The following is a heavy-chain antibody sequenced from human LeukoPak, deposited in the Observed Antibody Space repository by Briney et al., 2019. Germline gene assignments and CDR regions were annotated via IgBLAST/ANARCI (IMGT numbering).Heavy chain of an antibody. CDR1: GFTFSSYA. V-gene: IGHV3-23*01. J-gene: IGHJ4*02. CDR3: AKDAGSLGYCSSTSCSKTDY. D-gene: IGHD2-2*01. Sequence: GGSLRLSCAASGFTFSSYAMSWVRQAPGKGLEWVSAISGSGASTYYADSVKGRFTISRDNSKNTLYLQMNSLRAEDTAVYYCAKDAGSLGYCSSTSCSKTDYWGQGTLVTVSS. CDR2: ISGSGAST.